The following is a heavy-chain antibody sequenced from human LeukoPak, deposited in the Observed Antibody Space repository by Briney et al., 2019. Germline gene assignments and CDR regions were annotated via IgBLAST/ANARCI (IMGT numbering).Heavy chain of an antibody. CDR1: GFTFSNYA. CDR3: AKSLSGGGYYFEY. D-gene: IGHD3-10*01. J-gene: IGHJ4*02. V-gene: IGHV3-23*01. Sequence: GGSLRLSCAASGFTFSNYAMTWVRQAPGKGLEWVSGISDSGGSTYYADSVKGRFTISRDNSKNTLYLQMNSLSAEDTAVYYCAKSLSGGGYYFEYWGQGTLVTVSS. CDR2: ISDSGGST.